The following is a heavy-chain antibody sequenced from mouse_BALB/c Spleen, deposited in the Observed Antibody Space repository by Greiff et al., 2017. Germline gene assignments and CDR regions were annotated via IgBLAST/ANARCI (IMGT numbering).Heavy chain of an antibody. D-gene: IGHD2-1*01. CDR1: GYTFTSYY. CDR3: ATDGIAWFAY. V-gene: IGHV1S56*01. J-gene: IGHJ3*01. CDR2: IYPGNVNT. Sequence: VQLQQSGPELVKPGASVRISCKASGYTFTSYYIHWVKQRPGQGLEWIGWIYPGNVNTKYNEKFKGKATLTADKSSSTAYMQLSSLTSEDSAVYFCATDGIAWFAYWGQGTLVTVSA.